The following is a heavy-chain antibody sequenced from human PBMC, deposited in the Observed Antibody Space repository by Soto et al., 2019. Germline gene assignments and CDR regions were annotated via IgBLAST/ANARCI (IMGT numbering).Heavy chain of an antibody. CDR1: GFTFSSYA. V-gene: IGHV3-23*01. CDR3: AKKYSSGWYFDY. Sequence: GVSLRLSCAASGFTFSSYAMSWVRQAPGKGLEWVSAISGSGGSTYYADSVKGRSTISRDNSKNTLYLQMNSLRAEDTAVYYCAKKYSSGWYFDYWGQGTLVTVS. CDR2: ISGSGGST. J-gene: IGHJ4*02. D-gene: IGHD6-19*01.